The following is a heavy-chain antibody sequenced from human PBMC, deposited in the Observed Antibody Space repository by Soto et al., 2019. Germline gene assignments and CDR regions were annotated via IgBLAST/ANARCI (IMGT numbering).Heavy chain of an antibody. J-gene: IGHJ5*02. CDR3: ARDRLTATTYWFDP. V-gene: IGHV4-38-2*02. CDR2: IFHGGST. CDR1: GYSISSGYY. D-gene: IGHD1-7*01. Sequence: PSETLSLTCVVSGYSISSGYYWGWIRQPPGKGLEWIGSIFHGGSTYYNPPLKSRVTISVDTSKNQFSLNLSSVTAADTALYYCARDRLTATTYWFDPWGQGTLVTVSS.